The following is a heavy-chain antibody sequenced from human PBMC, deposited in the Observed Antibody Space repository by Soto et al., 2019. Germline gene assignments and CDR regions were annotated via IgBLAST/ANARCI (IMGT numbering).Heavy chain of an antibody. D-gene: IGHD3-16*02. CDR3: ARGGDLGELSLYLNWFDP. J-gene: IGHJ5*02. CDR1: GGSISSGGYY. V-gene: IGHV4-31*03. Sequence: SETLSLTCTVSGGSISSGGYYWSWIRQHPGKGLEWIGYIYYSGSTYYNPSLKSRVTISVDTSKNQFSLKLSSVTAADTAVYYCARGGDLGELSLYLNWFDPWGQGTLVTVSS. CDR2: IYYSGST.